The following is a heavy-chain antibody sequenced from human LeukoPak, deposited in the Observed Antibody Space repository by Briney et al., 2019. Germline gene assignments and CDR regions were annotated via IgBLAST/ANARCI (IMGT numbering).Heavy chain of an antibody. V-gene: IGHV3-13*01. CDR2: IGTAGDT. Sequence: PGGSLRLSCAASGFTFDDYAMHWVRQATGKGLEWVSAIGTAGDTYYPGSVKGRFTISRENAKNSLYLQMNSLRAGDTAVYYCARAPGATSEYYYYYGMDVWGQGTTVTVSS. CDR1: GFTFDDYA. J-gene: IGHJ6*02. CDR3: ARAPGATSEYYYYYGMDV. D-gene: IGHD1-26*01.